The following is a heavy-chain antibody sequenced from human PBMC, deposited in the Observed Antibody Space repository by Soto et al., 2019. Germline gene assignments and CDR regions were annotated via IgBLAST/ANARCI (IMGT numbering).Heavy chain of an antibody. V-gene: IGHV2-5*01. D-gene: IGHD3-16*01. J-gene: IGHJ6*02. Sequence: QITLKESGPPLVKPTHTLTLTCNFSGFSLDTRGVGVIWSRQPPGKALEWLALIYRNDDKRYNPSLKNRLTVTKDTSKNQVVLTMTSMDPVDTGTYYCAQGGGGMDVWGPGTTVTVSS. CDR2: IYRNDDK. CDR1: GFSLDTRGVG. CDR3: AQGGGGMDV.